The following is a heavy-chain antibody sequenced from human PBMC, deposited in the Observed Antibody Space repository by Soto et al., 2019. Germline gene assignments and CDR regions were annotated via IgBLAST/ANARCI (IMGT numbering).Heavy chain of an antibody. D-gene: IGHD1-20*01. CDR3: ARGITLPTPLDY. J-gene: IGHJ4*02. Sequence: GASVKVSCKTSGFTFSSYAMHWVRQAPGQRLEWMGWINAGNGNTKYSQKFQGRVTITRDTSASTAYMELSSLRSEDTAVYYCARGITLPTPLDYWGQGTLVTVSS. CDR1: GFTFSSYA. V-gene: IGHV1-3*01. CDR2: INAGNGNT.